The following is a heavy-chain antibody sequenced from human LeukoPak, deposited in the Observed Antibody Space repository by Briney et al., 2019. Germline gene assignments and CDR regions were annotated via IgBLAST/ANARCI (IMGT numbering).Heavy chain of an antibody. D-gene: IGHD4-17*01. CDR2: INSDGTGT. Sequence: GGSLRLSCAASEFTFSTYWMHWVRQAPRGGLVWVSRINSDGTGTSYADSVKVRFTISRDSPKNTLLLHRNRRRAEDTAAYSCVRDDYRDLPIDFWGQGPVVTVSS. J-gene: IGHJ4*02. CDR1: EFTFSTYW. V-gene: IGHV3-74*01. CDR3: VRDDYRDLPIDF.